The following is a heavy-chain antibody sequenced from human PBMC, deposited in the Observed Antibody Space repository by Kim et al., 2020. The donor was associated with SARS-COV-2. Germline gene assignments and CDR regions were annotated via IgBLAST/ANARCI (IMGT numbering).Heavy chain of an antibody. CDR1: GYSFTSYW. CDR3: ARHSSEYCSGGSCYLYWYFDL. CDR2: IDPSDSYT. J-gene: IGHJ2*01. Sequence: GESLKISCKGSGYSFTSYWISWVRQMPGKGLEWMGRIDPSDSYTNYSPSFQGHVTISADKSISTAYLQWSSLKASDTAMYYCARHSSEYCSGGSCYLYWYFDLWGRGTLVTVSS. V-gene: IGHV5-10-1*01. D-gene: IGHD2-15*01.